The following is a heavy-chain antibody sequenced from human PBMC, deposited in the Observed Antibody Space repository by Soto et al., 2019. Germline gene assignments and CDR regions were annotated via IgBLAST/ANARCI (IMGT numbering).Heavy chain of an antibody. CDR1: GYSFTSYW. J-gene: IGHJ4*02. V-gene: IGHV5-51*01. Sequence: PGESLKISCKGSGYSFTSYWIGWARQMPGKGLEWMGIIYPGDSDTRYSPSFQGQVTISADKSISTAYLQWSSLKASDTAMYYCARRGYCSGGSCYSGDYWGQGTLVTVSS. CDR2: IYPGDSDT. CDR3: ARRGYCSGGSCYSGDY. D-gene: IGHD2-15*01.